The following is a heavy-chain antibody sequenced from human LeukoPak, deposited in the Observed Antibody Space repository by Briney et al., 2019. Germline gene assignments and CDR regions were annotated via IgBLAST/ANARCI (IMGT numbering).Heavy chain of an antibody. Sequence: GGSLRLSCAASGFTFSSYSMNWVRQAPGKGLEWVSYISSSSSTVYYADSVKGRFSISRDNAKNSLYLQMNSLRAEDTAVYYCARDHHRRLYDSQARDTFDIWGQGTMVTVSS. CDR1: GFTFSSYS. D-gene: IGHD3-22*01. V-gene: IGHV3-48*01. J-gene: IGHJ3*02. CDR3: ARDHHRRLYDSQARDTFDI. CDR2: ISSSSSTV.